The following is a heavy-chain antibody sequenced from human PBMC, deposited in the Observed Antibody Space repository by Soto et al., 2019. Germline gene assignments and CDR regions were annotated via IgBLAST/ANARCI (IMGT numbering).Heavy chain of an antibody. CDR3: ARPSYDSSGYYFDY. V-gene: IGHV3-30-3*01. D-gene: IGHD3-22*01. CDR2: ISYDGSNK. J-gene: IGHJ4*02. Sequence: GGSLRLSCAASGFTFSSYAMHWVRQAPGKGLEWVAVISYDGSNKYYADSVKGRFTISRDNSKNTLYLQMNSLRAEDTAVYYCARPSYDSSGYYFDYWGQGTLVTVSS. CDR1: GFTFSSYA.